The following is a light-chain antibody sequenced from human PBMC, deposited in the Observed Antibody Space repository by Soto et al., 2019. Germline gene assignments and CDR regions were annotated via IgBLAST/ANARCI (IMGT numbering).Light chain of an antibody. CDR2: GVS. CDR1: SSDVGGYNY. J-gene: IGLJ2*01. V-gene: IGLV2-14*03. CDR3: SSYTGSSTLL. Sequence: QSALTQPASVSGSPGQSITISCTGTSSDVGGYNYVSWYQHHPGKAPELMIYGVSNRPSGVSNRFSGYKSGNTASLTISGLQAEDEADYYCSSYTGSSTLLFGGGTKVTVL.